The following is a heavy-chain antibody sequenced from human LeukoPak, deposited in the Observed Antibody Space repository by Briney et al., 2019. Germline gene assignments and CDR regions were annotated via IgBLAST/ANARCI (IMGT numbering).Heavy chain of an antibody. CDR3: ARSLMVYAQFDY. D-gene: IGHD2-8*01. CDR2: IYYSGST. V-gene: IGHV4-59*01. CDR1: GGSISSYY. Sequence: SETLSLTCTVSGGSISSYYWSLIRQPPGKGLEWIGYIYYSGSTNYNPSLKSRVTISVDTSKNQFSLKLSSVTAADTAVYYCARSLMVYAQFDYWGQGTLVTVSS. J-gene: IGHJ4*02.